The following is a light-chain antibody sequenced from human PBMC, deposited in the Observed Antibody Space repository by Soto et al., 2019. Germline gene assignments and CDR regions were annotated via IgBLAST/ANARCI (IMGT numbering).Light chain of an antibody. Sequence: DVVMTQSPLSLPVTLGQPASISCRSNQSLVHSDGIAYFSWFQQRPGRSPRRLIYKVSNRDSGVPVRFRGSGSGTDFALKISRGEAEDVGVYFCMQGTHWPITFGQGTRLEMK. CDR1: QSLVHSDGIAY. V-gene: IGKV2-30*02. J-gene: IGKJ5*01. CDR2: KVS. CDR3: MQGTHWPIT.